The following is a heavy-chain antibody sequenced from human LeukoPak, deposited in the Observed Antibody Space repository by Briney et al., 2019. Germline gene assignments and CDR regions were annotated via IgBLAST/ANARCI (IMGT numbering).Heavy chain of an antibody. CDR2: IKNETDGGTT. D-gene: IGHD1-26*01. J-gene: IGHJ4*02. CDR3: TTDSGQVGATLTY. CDR1: VFTFNNVW. Sequence: GRSLRPSCAPSVFTFNNVWMSWGRQAPGKGLEWVARIKNETDGGTTDYAARVRDRFTISRDDSKNMAYLQMNSLTTEDTAVYYCTTDSGQVGATLTYWGQGTLVTVSS. V-gene: IGHV3-15*01.